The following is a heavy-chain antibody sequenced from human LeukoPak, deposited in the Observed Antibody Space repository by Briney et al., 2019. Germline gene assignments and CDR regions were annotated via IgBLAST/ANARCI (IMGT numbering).Heavy chain of an antibody. CDR3: ARRGRRPNWFDP. CDR2: INHSGST. D-gene: IGHD1-14*01. Sequence: SETLSLTCAVYGGSFSGYYGSWIRQPPGKGLEWIGEINHSGSTNYNPSLKSRVTISVDTSKNQFSLKLSSVTAADTAVYYCARRGRRPNWFDPWGQGTLVTVSS. CDR1: GGSFSGYY. V-gene: IGHV4-34*01. J-gene: IGHJ5*02.